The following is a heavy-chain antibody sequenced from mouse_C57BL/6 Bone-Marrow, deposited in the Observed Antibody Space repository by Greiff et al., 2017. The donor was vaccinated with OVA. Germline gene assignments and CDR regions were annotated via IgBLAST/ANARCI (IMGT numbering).Heavy chain of an antibody. D-gene: IGHD3-2*02. Sequence: QVQLKESGAELVRPGASVKLSCKASGYTFTDYYINWVKQRPGQGLEWIARIYPGSGNTYYNEKFKGKATLTADKSSSTAYMQLSSLTSEDSAVYFCAREDSSGYSFAYWGQGTLVTVSA. CDR2: IYPGSGNT. CDR3: AREDSSGYSFAY. J-gene: IGHJ3*01. V-gene: IGHV1-76*01. CDR1: GYTFTDYY.